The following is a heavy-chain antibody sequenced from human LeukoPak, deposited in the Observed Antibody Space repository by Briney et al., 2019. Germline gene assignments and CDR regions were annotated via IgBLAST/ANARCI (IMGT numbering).Heavy chain of an antibody. D-gene: IGHD3-3*01. CDR3: AKDPSLRVSLPV. CDR2: ISHDGSNK. J-gene: IGHJ4*02. CDR1: GFTFTNYG. V-gene: IGHV3-30*18. Sequence: PGGSLRLSCAASGFTFTNYGFHWVRQAPGKGLERVALISHDGSNKYYADSVKGRFATSRDDSKNTLYLQMNSLRAEDTAVYYCAKDPSLRVSLPVWGQGTLVTVSS.